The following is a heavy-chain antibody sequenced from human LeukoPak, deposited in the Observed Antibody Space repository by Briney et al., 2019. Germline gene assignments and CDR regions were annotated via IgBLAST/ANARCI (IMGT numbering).Heavy chain of an antibody. J-gene: IGHJ4*02. V-gene: IGHV1-24*01. CDR2: FDPEDGET. CDR3: ATASGSYYIAAFFDY. Sequence: ASVKVSCKASGYTFTELSMHWVRQAPGKGLEWMGGFDPEDGETMYAQKFQGRVTMTEDTSLDTAYMELGSLRSEDTAVYYCATASGSYYIAAFFDYWGQGTLVTVSS. CDR1: GYTFTELS. D-gene: IGHD3-10*01.